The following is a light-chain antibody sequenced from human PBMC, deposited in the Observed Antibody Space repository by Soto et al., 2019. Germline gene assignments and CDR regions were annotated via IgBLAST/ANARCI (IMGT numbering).Light chain of an antibody. CDR3: QLYGSSPTYI. J-gene: IGKJ2*01. CDR1: QSVSSSS. Sequence: EIVLTQCPGTVSLSPGERATLSCRASQSVSSSSLAWYQQRPGHAPRLLIFTASSRATGTPDRFSGSGSGTDFTLTISRLQPADFAVYYCQLYGSSPTYIFGPGTQVDIK. CDR2: TAS. V-gene: IGKV3-20*01.